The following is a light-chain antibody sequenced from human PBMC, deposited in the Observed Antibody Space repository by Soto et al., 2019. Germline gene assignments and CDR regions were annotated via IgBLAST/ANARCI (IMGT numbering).Light chain of an antibody. CDR1: QSVSSY. CDR3: QQYGSSPRT. Sequence: EIVLTQSPATLSLSPGERATLSCGASQSVSSYLAWYQQKPGLAPRLLIYDASSRATGIPDRFSGSGSGTDFTLTISRLEPEDFAVYYCQQYGSSPRTFCQGTKVEIK. J-gene: IGKJ1*01. V-gene: IGKV3D-20*01. CDR2: DAS.